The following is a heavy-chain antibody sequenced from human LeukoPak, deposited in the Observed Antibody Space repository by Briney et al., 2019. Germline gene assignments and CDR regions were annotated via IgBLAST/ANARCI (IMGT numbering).Heavy chain of an antibody. CDR1: GFAFDNDA. D-gene: IGHD3-10*01. CDR3: ARQPYFYYYLDV. V-gene: IGHV3-23*01. Sequence: GGSLRLSCAASGFAFDNDAMTWVRQAPGKGLEWVSTIVGDSTIEYYADSVRGRFSISSDNSKTMLFLHTNSLRAEDTAIYYCARQPYFYYYLDVWGKGTTVTVSS. J-gene: IGHJ6*03. CDR2: IVGDSTIE.